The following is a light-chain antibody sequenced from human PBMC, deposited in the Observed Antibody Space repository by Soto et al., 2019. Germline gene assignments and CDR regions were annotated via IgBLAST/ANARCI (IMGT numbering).Light chain of an antibody. CDR1: SSDIGAYNF. Sequence: QSALTQPASVSGSPGQSITISCTGTSSDIGAYNFVSWYQQHPGKAPKLMLYDVNIRPSGVSNRFSGSKSGNTASLTISGLQAEDEADYHCTSWTTSTTMIFGGGTKSPS. J-gene: IGLJ2*01. CDR3: TSWTTSTTMI. CDR2: DVN. V-gene: IGLV2-14*03.